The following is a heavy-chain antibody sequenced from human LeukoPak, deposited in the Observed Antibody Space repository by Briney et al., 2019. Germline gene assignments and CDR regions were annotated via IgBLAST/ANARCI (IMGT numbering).Heavy chain of an antibody. CDR1: GGTFSSYA. CDR3: ARSRGVVPAAIWENWFDP. V-gene: IGHV1-69*05. Sequence: GASVKVSCKASGGTFSSYAISWVRQAPGQGLGWMGGIIPIFGTANYAQKFQGRVTITTDESTSTAYMELSSLRSEDTAVYYCARSRGVVPAAIWENWFDPWGQGTLVTVSS. D-gene: IGHD2-2*01. CDR2: IIPIFGTA. J-gene: IGHJ5*02.